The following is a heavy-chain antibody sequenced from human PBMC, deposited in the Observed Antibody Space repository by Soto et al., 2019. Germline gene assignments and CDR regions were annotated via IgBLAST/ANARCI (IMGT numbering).Heavy chain of an antibody. V-gene: IGHV4-39*01. CDR3: AMVYYDYVWGSYRYGSFDY. Sequence: KSSETLSLTCTVSGGSISSSRYYWGWIRQPPGKGLEWIGSIYYSGSTYYNPSLKSRVTISVDTSKNQFSLKLSSVTAADTAVYYCAMVYYDYVWGSYRYGSFDYWGQGTLVTVSS. J-gene: IGHJ4*02. D-gene: IGHD3-16*02. CDR1: GGSISSSRYY. CDR2: IYYSGST.